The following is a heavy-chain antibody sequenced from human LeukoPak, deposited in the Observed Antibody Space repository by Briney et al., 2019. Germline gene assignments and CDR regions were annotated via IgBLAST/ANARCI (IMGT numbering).Heavy chain of an antibody. Sequence: PGGSLRLSCAASGFTFSSYAMHWVRQAPGKGLEYVSAISSNGGSTYYANSVKGRFTISRDNSKNTLYLQMGSLRAEDMAVYYCAREDDYGDYAGFDYWGQGTLVTVSS. J-gene: IGHJ4*02. CDR2: ISSNGGST. D-gene: IGHD4-17*01. V-gene: IGHV3-64*01. CDR3: AREDDYGDYAGFDY. CDR1: GFTFSSYA.